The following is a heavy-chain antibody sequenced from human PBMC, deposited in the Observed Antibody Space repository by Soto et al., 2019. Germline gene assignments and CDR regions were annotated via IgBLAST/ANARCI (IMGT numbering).Heavy chain of an antibody. J-gene: IGHJ6*02. CDR1: GSSISCGGYS. Sequence: SETLSLTCAFSGSSISCGGYSWSWIRQQPGKGMEWIGYIYHSGSTYYNPSPKSRVTISVDRSKNQFSLKLSSVTAADTAVYYCARGTHLDYYYYYGMDVWGQGTTVTVSS. CDR3: ARGTHLDYYYYYGMDV. CDR2: IYHSGST. V-gene: IGHV4-30-2*01.